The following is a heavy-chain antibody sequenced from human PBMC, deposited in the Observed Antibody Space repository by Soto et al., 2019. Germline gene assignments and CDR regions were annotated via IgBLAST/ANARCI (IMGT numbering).Heavy chain of an antibody. CDR2: INPSGGGT. Sequence: QVKLVQSGTEVKKPGASVKLSCKASGYTFLDFYIHWVRQAPGQGLEWMGFINPSGGGTTYAQQFQGRLTMTRDTSTSTVYMELISLRSEDTTIYYCARDKPFSAGYWGQGTLVT. V-gene: IGHV1-46*01. D-gene: IGHD3-3*02. J-gene: IGHJ4*02. CDR1: GYTFLDFY. CDR3: ARDKPFSAGY.